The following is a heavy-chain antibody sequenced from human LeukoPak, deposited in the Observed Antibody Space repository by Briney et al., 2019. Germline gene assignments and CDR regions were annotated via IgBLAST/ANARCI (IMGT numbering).Heavy chain of an antibody. CDR1: GFTFNSYA. Sequence: GGSLRLSCAASGFTFNSYAMNWVRQAPGKGLEWVSAISGSGGSTYYADSVKGRFTISRDNSKNTLYLQMNTLRVEDTALYYCAKSRNFYYYFMEVSGRGTKVTISS. J-gene: IGHJ6*03. V-gene: IGHV3-23*01. CDR3: AKSRNFYYYFMEV. CDR2: ISGSGGST.